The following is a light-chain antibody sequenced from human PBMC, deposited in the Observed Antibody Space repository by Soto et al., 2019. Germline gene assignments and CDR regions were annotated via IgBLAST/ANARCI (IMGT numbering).Light chain of an antibody. J-gene: IGLJ2*01. CDR2: ENN. CDR3: GTWDSSLNAVV. Sequence: QSVLAQPPSVSAAPGQKVTISCSGSSSNIGNNFGSWYQQIPGTAPKLLIYENNKRPSGIPDRFSGSKSGTSATLGITGLQSGDEADYYCGTWDSSLNAVVFGGWTKVTVL. V-gene: IGLV1-51*02. CDR1: SSNIGNNF.